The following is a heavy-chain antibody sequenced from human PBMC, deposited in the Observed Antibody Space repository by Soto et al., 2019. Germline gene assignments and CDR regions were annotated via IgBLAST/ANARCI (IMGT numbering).Heavy chain of an antibody. J-gene: IGHJ6*02. V-gene: IGHV6-1*01. CDR1: GDSVSSNSAA. CDR3: ARVNIEAYGSGSYYTKYYYYYGMDV. CDR2: TYYRSKWYN. Sequence: PSQTLSLTCAISGDSVSSNSAAWNWIRQSPSRGLEWLGRTYYRSKWYNDYAVSVKSRITINPDTSKNQFSLQLNSVTPEDTAVYYCARVNIEAYGSGSYYTKYYYYYGMDVWGQGTTVTVSS. D-gene: IGHD3-10*01.